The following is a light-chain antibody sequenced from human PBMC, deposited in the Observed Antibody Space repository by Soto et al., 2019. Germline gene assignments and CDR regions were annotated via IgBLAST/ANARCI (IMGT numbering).Light chain of an antibody. CDR3: QQYNNWPPWT. J-gene: IGKJ1*01. Sequence: EIVMTQSPATLSVSPGERATLSCRASQSVNSNLAWYQQKPGQAPRLLIYGASIRATGIPARFSGSGSRTEFTLTISSLQSEDFAVYYCQQYNNWPPWTFGQGTKVDIK. CDR1: QSVNSN. V-gene: IGKV3-15*01. CDR2: GAS.